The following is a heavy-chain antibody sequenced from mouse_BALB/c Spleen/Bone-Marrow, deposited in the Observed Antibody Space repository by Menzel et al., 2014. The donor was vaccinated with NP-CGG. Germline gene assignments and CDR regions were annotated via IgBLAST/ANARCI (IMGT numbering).Heavy chain of an antibody. CDR2: FNPNNGVT. D-gene: IGHD1-1*01. V-gene: IGHV1-18*01. J-gene: IGHJ4*01. Sequence: EVQLQQSGPELAKPGASVKISCKTSGYTSXEYTMHWVKQSHGKSLEWIGGFNPNNGVTIYNQKFKGKATLTVDKSSSTAYMELRSLTSEDSAVYYCAIYYSDYPVMDYWGQGTSVAVSS. CDR1: GYTSXEYT. CDR3: AIYYSDYPVMDY.